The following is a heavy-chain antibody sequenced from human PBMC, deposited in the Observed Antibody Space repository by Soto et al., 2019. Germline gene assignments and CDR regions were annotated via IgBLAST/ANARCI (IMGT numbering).Heavy chain of an antibody. CDR3: ATPGPTTVTAFDY. V-gene: IGHV1-2*02. D-gene: IGHD4-17*01. CDR1: GYTFTGYY. Sequence: ASVKVSCKASGYTFTGYYMHWVRQAPGQGLEWMGWINPNSGGTNYAQKFQGRVTMTRDTSISTAYMELSRLRSNDTAVYYCATPGPTTVTAFDYWGQGTLVTVSS. J-gene: IGHJ4*02. CDR2: INPNSGGT.